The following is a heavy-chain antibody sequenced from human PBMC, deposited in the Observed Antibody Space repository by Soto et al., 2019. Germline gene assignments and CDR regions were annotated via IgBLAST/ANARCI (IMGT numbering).Heavy chain of an antibody. D-gene: IGHD4-17*01. CDR1: GFTFSSYG. V-gene: IGHV3-21*01. CDR3: ARDPHDYGGGDFDY. CDR2: ISSSSSYI. J-gene: IGHJ4*02. Sequence: GGPLRLSCAASGFTFSSYGMHWVRQAPGKGLEWVSSISSSSSYIYYADSVKGRFTISRDNAKNSLYLQMNSLRAEDTAVYYCARDPHDYGGGDFDYWGQGTLVTVSS.